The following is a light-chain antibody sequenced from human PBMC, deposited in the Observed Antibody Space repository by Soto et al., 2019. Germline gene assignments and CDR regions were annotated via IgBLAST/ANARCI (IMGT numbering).Light chain of an antibody. Sequence: DIEITQCPSSLSASVGDRATIHCQASQDINNYVNWYPQKPGTAPNLLIYDASTLKPGGPSRFSGSGSGTDFTFTISSLQPEDSATAFCQQSEAIPTFSPGTRLEIK. CDR2: DAS. CDR1: QDINNY. CDR3: QQSEAIPT. J-gene: IGKJ5*01. V-gene: IGKV1-33*01.